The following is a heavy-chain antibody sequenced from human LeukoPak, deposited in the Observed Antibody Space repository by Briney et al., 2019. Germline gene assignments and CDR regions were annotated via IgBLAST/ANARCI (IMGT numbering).Heavy chain of an antibody. CDR2: INPNSGGT. CDR1: GYTFTGYY. D-gene: IGHD3/OR15-3a*01. Sequence: ASVKVSCKASGYTFTGYYMHWVRQAPGQGLEWMGWINPNSGGTNYAQKFQGRVTMTRDTSISTAYMELSRLRSDDTAVYYCARDSDWEVNWFDPWGQGTLATVSS. CDR3: ARDSDWEVNWFDP. J-gene: IGHJ5*02. V-gene: IGHV1-2*02.